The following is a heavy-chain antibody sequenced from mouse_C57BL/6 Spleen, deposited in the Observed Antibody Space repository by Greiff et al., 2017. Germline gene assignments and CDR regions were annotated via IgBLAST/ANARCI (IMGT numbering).Heavy chain of an antibody. J-gene: IGHJ2*01. CDR1: GFNIKDDY. D-gene: IGHD1-1*01. Sequence: VHVKQSGAELVRPGASVKLSCTASGFNIKDDYMHWVKQRPEQGLEWIGWIDPENGDTEYASKFQGKATITADTSSNTAYLQLSSLTSEDTAVYYCTTGDYYYGSSSFDYWGQGTTLTVSS. V-gene: IGHV14-4*01. CDR2: IDPENGDT. CDR3: TTGDYYYGSSSFDY.